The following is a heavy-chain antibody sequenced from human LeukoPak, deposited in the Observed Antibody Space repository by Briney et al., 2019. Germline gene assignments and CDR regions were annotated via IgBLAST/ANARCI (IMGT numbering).Heavy chain of an antibody. J-gene: IGHJ4*02. Sequence: PSETLSLSCTVSGYSISSGYYWGWIRQPPGTGLEWIGSIYYSGNTYYNASLKSQVSISIDTSKNQFSLRLTSVTAADTAVYYCARQTGSGLFILPGGQGTLVTVSS. CDR2: IYYSGNT. CDR3: ARQTGSGLFILP. D-gene: IGHD3/OR15-3a*01. CDR1: GYSISSGYY. V-gene: IGHV4-38-2*02.